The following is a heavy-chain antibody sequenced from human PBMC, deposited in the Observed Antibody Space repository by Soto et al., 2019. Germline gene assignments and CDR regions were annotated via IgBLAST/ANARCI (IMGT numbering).Heavy chain of an antibody. CDR2: IASSSWNI. CDR1: GFTFSSYS. J-gene: IGHJ2*01. V-gene: IGHV3-48*02. Sequence: GGSLRLSCAASGFTFSSYSMNWVRQAPGKGLEWISYIASSSWNIYYADTVKGRFTISRDNAKNSLFLQMNSLRDEDTAVYYCARGPSTAAPLSDWYFDLWGRGTLVTVSS. CDR3: ARGPSTAAPLSDWYFDL. D-gene: IGHD2-2*01.